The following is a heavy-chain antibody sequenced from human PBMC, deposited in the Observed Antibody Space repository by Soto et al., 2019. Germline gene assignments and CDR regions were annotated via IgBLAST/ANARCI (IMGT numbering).Heavy chain of an antibody. D-gene: IGHD3-22*01. V-gene: IGHV1-69*06. CDR1: GGTFSSYD. J-gene: IGHJ6*02. CDR2: IIPIFGTA. Sequence: SVKVSCKASGGTFSSYDISWVRQAPGQGLEWMGGIIPIFGTANYAQKFQGRVTITADKSTSTAYMELSSLRSEDTAVYYCASWYDSSGYSPYYYYYGMDVWGQGTTVTVSS. CDR3: ASWYDSSGYSPYYYYYGMDV.